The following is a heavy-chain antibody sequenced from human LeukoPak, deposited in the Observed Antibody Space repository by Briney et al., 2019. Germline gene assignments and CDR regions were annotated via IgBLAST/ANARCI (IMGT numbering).Heavy chain of an antibody. CDR2: ISYDGSNK. Sequence: GGSLRLSCAASGFTFSSYAMHWVRQAPGKGLEWVAVISYDGSNKYYADSVKGRFTTSRDNSKNTLYLQMNSLRAEDTAVYYCARDQASKYSLDYWGQGTLVTVSS. CDR3: ARDQASKYSLDY. J-gene: IGHJ4*02. V-gene: IGHV3-30*04. D-gene: IGHD2-21*01. CDR1: GFTFSSYA.